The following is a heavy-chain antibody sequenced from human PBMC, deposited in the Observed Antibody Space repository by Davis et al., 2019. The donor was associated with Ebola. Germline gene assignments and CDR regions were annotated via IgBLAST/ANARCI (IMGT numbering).Heavy chain of an antibody. Sequence: PGGSLRLSCSVSGDSVTNERYYWSWIRQPPGKGLEWIGEINHSGSTNYNPSLKSRVTISVDTSKNQFSLKLSSVTAADTAVYYCARGAARYSGYDFTYYYYGMDVWGQGTTVTVSS. CDR3: ARGAARYSGYDFTYYYYGMDV. CDR1: GDSVTNERYY. J-gene: IGHJ6*02. CDR2: INHSGST. V-gene: IGHV4-34*01. D-gene: IGHD5-12*01.